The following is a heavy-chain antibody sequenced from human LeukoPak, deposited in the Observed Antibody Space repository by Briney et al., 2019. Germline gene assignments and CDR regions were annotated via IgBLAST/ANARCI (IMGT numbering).Heavy chain of an antibody. CDR1: GFTLSRPW. Sequence: GGSLRLSCVGSGFTLSRPWMSWVRQAPGKGLQWVANIKEDESEKDYVDSVKGRFTISRDNVRNSLDLQMNSLRVEDTAVYYCAAYRGAHHKTFDYWGQGTLVIVSS. J-gene: IGHJ4*02. CDR2: IKEDESEK. CDR3: AAYRGAHHKTFDY. D-gene: IGHD1-26*01. V-gene: IGHV3-7*03.